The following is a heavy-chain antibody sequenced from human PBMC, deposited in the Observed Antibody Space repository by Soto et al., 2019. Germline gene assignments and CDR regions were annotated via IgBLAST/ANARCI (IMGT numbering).Heavy chain of an antibody. CDR3: ARDTVSVWVPDPSSSWPYAFDI. V-gene: IGHV1-69*13. CDR1: GGTFSSYA. J-gene: IGHJ3*02. CDR2: IIPIFGTA. Sequence: GASVKVSCKASGGTFSSYAISWVRQAPGQGLEWMGGIIPIFGTANYAQKFQGRVTITADESTSTAYMELSSLRSEDTAVYYCARDTVSVWVPDPSSSWPYAFDIWGQGTMVTVSS. D-gene: IGHD6-13*01.